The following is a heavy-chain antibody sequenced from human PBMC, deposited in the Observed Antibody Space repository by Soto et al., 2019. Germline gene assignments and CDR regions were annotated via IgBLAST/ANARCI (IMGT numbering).Heavy chain of an antibody. J-gene: IGHJ3*02. CDR2: INAGNGNT. D-gene: IGHD4-17*01. CDR3: ARAQIYGDYGNDAFDI. CDR1: GYTFTSYA. V-gene: IGHV1-3*01. Sequence: ASVKVSCKASGYTFTSYAMHWVRQAPGQRLEWMGWINAGNGNTKYSQKFQGRVTVTRDTSASTAYMELSSLRSEDTAVYYCARAQIYGDYGNDAFDIWGQGTMVTVS.